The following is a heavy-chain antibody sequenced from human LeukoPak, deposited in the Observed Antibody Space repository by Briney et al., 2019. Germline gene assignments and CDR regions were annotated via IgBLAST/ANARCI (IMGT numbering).Heavy chain of an antibody. V-gene: IGHV1-18*01. D-gene: IGHD3-10*01. CDR2: ISAYNGNT. J-gene: IGHJ4*02. Sequence: ASVKVSCKASGYTFTSYGISWVRQAPGQGLEWMGWISAYNGNTNYAQKLQGRVTMTTDTSTSTAYMELRSLRSDDTAVYYCAXXXXXXXXGSYYKLRYWGQGTLVTVSS. CDR3: AXXXXXXXXGSYYKLRY. CDR1: GYTFTSYG.